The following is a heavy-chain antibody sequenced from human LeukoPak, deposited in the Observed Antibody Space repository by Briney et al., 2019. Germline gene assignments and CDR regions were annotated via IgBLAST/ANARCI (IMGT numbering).Heavy chain of an antibody. CDR2: ISYDGSNK. CDR3: ARGTNPGGFDY. V-gene: IGHV3-30-3*01. J-gene: IGHJ4*02. Sequence: GRSLRLSCAASGFTFSSYAMHWVRQAPGKGLEWVAVISYDGSNKYYADSVKGRFTISRDNSKNTLYLQMNSLRAEDTAVYYCARGTNPGGFDYWGQGTLVTVSS. D-gene: IGHD1-14*01. CDR1: GFTFSSYA.